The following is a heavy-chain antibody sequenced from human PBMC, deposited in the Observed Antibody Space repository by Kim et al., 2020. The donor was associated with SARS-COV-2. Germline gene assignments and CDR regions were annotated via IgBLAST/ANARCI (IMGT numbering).Heavy chain of an antibody. Sequence: SETLSLTCTVSGGSISSSSYYWGWIRQPPGKGLEWIGSIYYSGSTYYNPSLKSRVTISVDTSKNQFSLKLSSVTAADTAVYYCARHGSDGSGSYYNPRSYYYYYGMDVWGQGTTVTVSS. CDR2: IYYSGST. CDR1: GGSISSSSYY. J-gene: IGHJ6*02. D-gene: IGHD3-10*01. CDR3: ARHGSDGSGSYYNPRSYYYYYGMDV. V-gene: IGHV4-39*01.